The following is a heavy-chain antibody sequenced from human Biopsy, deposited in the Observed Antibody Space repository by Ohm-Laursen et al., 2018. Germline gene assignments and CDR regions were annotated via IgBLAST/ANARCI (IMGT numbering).Heavy chain of an antibody. CDR2: ISPSGATT. Sequence: ASVKVSCKASGNTFATYHIHWVRQAPGQGLEWIVVISPSGATTSFSQKFQGRITMTRDTSTGTVYMDLNSLGSEDTAVYYCARAGVGSDGTDSYYYGMDVWGPGTTVTVSS. J-gene: IGHJ6*02. CDR3: ARAGVGSDGTDSYYYGMDV. CDR1: GNTFATYH. V-gene: IGHV1-46*01. D-gene: IGHD5-24*01.